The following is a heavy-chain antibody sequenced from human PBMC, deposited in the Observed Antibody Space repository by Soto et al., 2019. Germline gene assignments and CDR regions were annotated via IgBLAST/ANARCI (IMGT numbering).Heavy chain of an antibody. CDR1: GFTFSSYA. CDR2: ISGSGDNT. J-gene: IGHJ4*02. CDR3: AKGISRSSGWYPDFDY. D-gene: IGHD6-19*01. Sequence: EVQLLESGGGLVQPGGSLRISCTASGFTFSSYAMSWVRQAPGKGLEWGSSISGSGDNTYYADSVKGRFTISRDNSNNTLYLQMNSLRAEDTAVYYCAKGISRSSGWYPDFDYWGQGTLVTVSS. V-gene: IGHV3-23*01.